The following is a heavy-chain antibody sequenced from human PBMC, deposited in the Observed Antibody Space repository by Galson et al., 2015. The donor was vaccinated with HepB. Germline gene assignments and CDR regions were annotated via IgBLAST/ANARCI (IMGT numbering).Heavy chain of an antibody. CDR1: GFTFSSYA. V-gene: IGHV3-30*04. D-gene: IGHD3-3*01. CDR2: LSYDGSTE. Sequence: SLRLSCAASGFTFSSYAMHWVRQAPGKGLEWVAVLSYDGSTEYYADSVKGRITISRDNTKDILYLQMNSLRPEDTAVYHCAKGGRFLDERLSSGLHVWGPGTTVTVSS. CDR3: AKGGRFLDERLSSGLHV. J-gene: IGHJ6*02.